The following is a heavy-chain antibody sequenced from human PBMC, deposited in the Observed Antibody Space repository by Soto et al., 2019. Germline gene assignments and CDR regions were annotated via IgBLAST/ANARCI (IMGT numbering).Heavy chain of an antibody. V-gene: IGHV4-59*01. CDR2: VHYSGST. Sequence: QVQLQESGPGLVKPSETLSLTCSVSGDSIGNYYWSWVRQRPGKGLEWLGFVHYSGSTQYNPSLKGGVTLSVDTFKNQLSLKLRRVTAADTAVYYWARESEGGGLHDWFDPWGQGILVTVSS. D-gene: IGHD3-16*01. CDR1: GDSIGNYY. J-gene: IGHJ5*02. CDR3: ARESEGGGLHDWFDP.